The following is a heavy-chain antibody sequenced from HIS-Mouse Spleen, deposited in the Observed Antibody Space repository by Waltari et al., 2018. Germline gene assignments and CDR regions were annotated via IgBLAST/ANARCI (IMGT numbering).Heavy chain of an antibody. D-gene: IGHD7-27*01. V-gene: IGHV3-7*01. CDR2: IKQDGSEK. J-gene: IGHJ4*02. CDR3: ARDGGTGDFDY. Sequence: EVQLVESGGGLVQPGGSLRLSCAASGFTFSGYWMRWVRQAPGKGLEWVANIKQDGSEKYYVDSVKGRFTISRDNAKNSLYLQMNSLRAEDTAVYYCARDGGTGDFDYWGQGTLVTVSS. CDR1: GFTFSGYW.